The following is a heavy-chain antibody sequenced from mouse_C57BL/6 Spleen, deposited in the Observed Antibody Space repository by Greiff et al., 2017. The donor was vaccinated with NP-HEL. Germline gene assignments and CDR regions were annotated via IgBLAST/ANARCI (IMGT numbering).Heavy chain of an antibody. V-gene: IGHV1-61*01. CDR2: IYPSDSET. CDR3: ARSITTVVAGDY. J-gene: IGHJ2*01. D-gene: IGHD1-1*01. CDR1: GYTFTSYW. Sequence: QVQLQQPGAELVRPGSSVKLSCKASGYTFTSYWMDWVKQRPGQGLEWIGNIYPSDSETHYNQKFKDKATLTVDKSSSTAYMQLSSRTSEDSAVYYCARSITTVVAGDYGGQGTTLTVSS.